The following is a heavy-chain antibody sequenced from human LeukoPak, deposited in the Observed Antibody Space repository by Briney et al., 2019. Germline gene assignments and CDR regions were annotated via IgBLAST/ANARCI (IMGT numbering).Heavy chain of an antibody. V-gene: IGHV4-39*01. Sequence: PSEPLSLTCTVSGGSISSSSYYWGWIRHPPGKGLEWIGSIYYSGRTYYNPSLRSRVTISVDTSKNLFSLKLSSVTAADTAVYYCARHLYYYDSGGYQSPYWYFDLWGRGTLVTVSS. CDR1: GGSISSSSYY. CDR3: ARHLYYYDSGGYQSPYWYFDL. J-gene: IGHJ2*01. D-gene: IGHD3-22*01. CDR2: IYYSGRT.